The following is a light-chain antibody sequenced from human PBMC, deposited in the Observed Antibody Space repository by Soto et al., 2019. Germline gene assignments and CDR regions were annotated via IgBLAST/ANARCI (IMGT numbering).Light chain of an antibody. CDR2: GAS. V-gene: IGKV1-39*01. Sequence: DIQMTQSPSSLSASVGDRVTITCRASQSISIYLNWYQQKPGNAPKLLIYGASSLHSGVPSRLSGSGSGTDFSLTISSLQPEDSATYYCQQPYSTPATFGQGTKVEIK. J-gene: IGKJ1*01. CDR3: QQPYSTPAT. CDR1: QSISIY.